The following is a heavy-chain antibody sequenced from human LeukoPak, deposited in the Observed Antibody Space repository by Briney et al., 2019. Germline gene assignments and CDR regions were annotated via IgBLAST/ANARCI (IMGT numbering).Heavy chain of an antibody. J-gene: IGHJ4*02. CDR2: IYYSGST. CDR1: GGSISSSSYY. CDR3: ARVPTIFGVVITASYYFDY. Sequence: SETLSLTCTVSGGSISSSSYYWGWIRQPPGKGLEWIGSIYYSGSTYYNPSLKSRVTISVDTSKNQFSLKLSSVTAADTAEYYCARVPTIFGVVITASYYFDYWGQGTLVTVSS. V-gene: IGHV4-39*01. D-gene: IGHD3-3*01.